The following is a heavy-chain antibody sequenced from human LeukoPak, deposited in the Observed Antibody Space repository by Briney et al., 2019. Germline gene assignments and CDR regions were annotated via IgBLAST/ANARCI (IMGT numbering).Heavy chain of an antibody. Sequence: GGSLRLSCAASGFTFSNYAMSWVRQAPGKGLEWVSIISSNGGTTHYADSVMGRFTISRDNSKNTLYLQMNSLRAEDTAVYYCAKEKSSGWYYWGQGTLVTVSS. CDR2: ISSNGGTT. J-gene: IGHJ4*02. V-gene: IGHV3-23*01. CDR3: AKEKSSGWYY. CDR1: GFTFSNYA. D-gene: IGHD6-19*01.